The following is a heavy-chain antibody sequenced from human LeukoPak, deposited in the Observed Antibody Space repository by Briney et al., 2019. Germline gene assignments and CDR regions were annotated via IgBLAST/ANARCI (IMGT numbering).Heavy chain of an antibody. CDR2: VHLSGAS. CDR3: ARESGAFSPFGF. CDR1: GGSILSTNW. J-gene: IGHJ4*02. Sequence: SDTLSLTCAVSGGSILSTNWWSWVRQPPGKGLEWIGEVHLSGASNYNPSLKSRVSMSIDKPRNHFSLKLTSVTAAATAIYYCARESGAFSPFGFWGQGTLVTVSS. V-gene: IGHV4-4*02. D-gene: IGHD1-26*01.